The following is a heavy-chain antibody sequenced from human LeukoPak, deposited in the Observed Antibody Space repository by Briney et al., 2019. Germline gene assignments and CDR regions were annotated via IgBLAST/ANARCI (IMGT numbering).Heavy chain of an antibody. J-gene: IGHJ6*03. V-gene: IGHV4-59*01. D-gene: IGHD3-16*01. CDR2: IYYSGST. Sequence: SETLSLTCTVSGGSISSYYWSWVRQPPGKGLEWIGYIYYSGSTNYNPSLKSRVTISVDTSKNQFSLKLSSVTAADTAVYYCARETSQKGAHYMDVWGKGTTVTISS. CDR3: ARETSQKGAHYMDV. CDR1: GGSISSYY.